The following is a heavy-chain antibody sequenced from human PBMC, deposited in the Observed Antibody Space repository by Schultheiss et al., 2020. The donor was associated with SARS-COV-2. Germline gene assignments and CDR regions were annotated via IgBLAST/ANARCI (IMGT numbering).Heavy chain of an antibody. J-gene: IGHJ4*02. CDR1: GFTFSSYG. D-gene: IGHD3-16*01. CDR2: ISYDGSNK. CDR3: TTDRPVITFGGANDY. V-gene: IGHV3-30*03. Sequence: GSLRLSCAASGFTFSSYGMHWVRQAPGKGLEWVAVISYDGSNKYYADSVKGRFTISRDNSKNTLYLQMNSLRAEDTAVYYCTTDRPVITFGGANDYWGQGTLVTVSS.